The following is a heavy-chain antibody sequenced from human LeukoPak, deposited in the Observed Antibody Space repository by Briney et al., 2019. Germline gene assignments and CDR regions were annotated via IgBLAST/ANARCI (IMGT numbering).Heavy chain of an antibody. V-gene: IGHV1-2*02. CDR3: ARLQWPFDY. J-gene: IGHJ4*02. CDR1: GYTFTNYG. CDR2: INPNSGGT. Sequence: ASVKVSCKTSGYTFTNYGFSWVRQAPGQGLEWMGWINPNSGGTNYAQKFQGRVTMTRDTSISTAYMELSRLRSDDTAVYYCARLQWPFDYWGQGTLVTVSS. D-gene: IGHD6-19*01.